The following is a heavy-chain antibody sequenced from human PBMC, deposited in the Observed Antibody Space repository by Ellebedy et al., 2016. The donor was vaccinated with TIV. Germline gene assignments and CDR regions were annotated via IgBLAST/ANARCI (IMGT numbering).Heavy chain of an antibody. CDR2: IYHSGST. J-gene: IGHJ4*02. V-gene: IGHV4-34*01. CDR1: GGSFSGYY. CDR3: ARKPHRWLMGRGGFDY. Sequence: MPSETLSLTCAVYGGSFSGYYWSWIRQPPGKGLEWIGYIYHSGSTYYNPSLKSRVTISVDRSKNQFSLKLSSVTAADTAVYYCARKPHRWLMGRGGFDYWGQGTLVTVSS. D-gene: IGHD3-10*01.